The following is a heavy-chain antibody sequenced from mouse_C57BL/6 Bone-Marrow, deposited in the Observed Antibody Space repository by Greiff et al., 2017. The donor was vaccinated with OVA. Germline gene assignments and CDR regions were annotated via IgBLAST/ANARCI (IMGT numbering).Heavy chain of an antibody. CDR3: ARQGGYDVAWFAY. D-gene: IGHD2-2*01. J-gene: IGHJ3*01. Sequence: EVKVVESGGGLVKPGGSLKLSCAASGFTFSSYTMSWVRQTPEKRLEWVATISGGGGNTNYTDSVKGRFTISRDNAKTTLCLQMSSLRSEDTALYYCARQGGYDVAWFAYWGQGTLVTVSA. CDR1: GFTFSSYT. CDR2: ISGGGGNT. V-gene: IGHV5-9*01.